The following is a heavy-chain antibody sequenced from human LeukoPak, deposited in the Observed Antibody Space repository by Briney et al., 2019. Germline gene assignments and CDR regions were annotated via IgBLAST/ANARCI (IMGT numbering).Heavy chain of an antibody. J-gene: IGHJ4*02. CDR3: ARSRGLRLAY. D-gene: IGHD5-12*01. CDR1: GGSISGYY. CDR2: IYYSGST. Sequence: SETLSLTCTVSGGSISGYYWSWIRQPPGKGLEWIGYIYYSGSTNYNPSLKSRVTISVDTSKNQFSLKLSSVTAADTAVYYCARSRGLRLAYWGQGTLVTVSS. V-gene: IGHV4-59*01.